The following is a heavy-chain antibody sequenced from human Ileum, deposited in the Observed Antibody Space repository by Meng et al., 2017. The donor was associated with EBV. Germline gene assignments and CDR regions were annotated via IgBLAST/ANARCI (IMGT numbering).Heavy chain of an antibody. D-gene: IGHD6-19*01. CDR2: IYHSGST. Sequence: VQLQESGPGLVKPSRTLSLTCAVSGGSISSSNWWSWVRQPPGKGLEWIGEIYHSGSTNYNPSLKSRVTMSVDKSKNQFSLNLSSVTAADTAVYYCARVGQWLPIDYWGQGTLVTVSS. CDR3: ARVGQWLPIDY. V-gene: IGHV4-4*02. CDR1: GGSISSSNW. J-gene: IGHJ4*02.